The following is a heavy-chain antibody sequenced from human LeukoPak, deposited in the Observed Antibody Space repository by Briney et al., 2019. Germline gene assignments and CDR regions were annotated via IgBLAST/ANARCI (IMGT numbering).Heavy chain of an antibody. CDR3: ARDRIVPAAISYYGMDV. V-gene: IGHV3-21*01. CDR2: ISSSSSYI. CDR1: GFTFSSYG. J-gene: IGHJ6*04. D-gene: IGHD2-2*01. Sequence: GGSLRLSCAASGFTFSSYGMHWVRQAPGKGLEWVSSISSSSSYIYYADSVKGRFTISRDNAKNSLYLQMNSLRAEDTAVYYCARDRIVPAAISYYGMDVWGKGTTVTVSS.